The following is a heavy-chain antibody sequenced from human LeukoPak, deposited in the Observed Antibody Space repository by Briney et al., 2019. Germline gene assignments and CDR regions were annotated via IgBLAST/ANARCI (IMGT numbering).Heavy chain of an antibody. CDR2: ISWNSGSI. Sequence: GGSLRLSCAASGFTFSSYAMSWVRQAPGKGLEWVSGISWNSGSIGYADSVKGRFTISRDNAKNSLYLQMNSLRAEDTALYYCAKDIRSGWYNWFDPWGQGTLVTVSS. J-gene: IGHJ5*02. CDR1: GFTFSSYA. D-gene: IGHD6-19*01. CDR3: AKDIRSGWYNWFDP. V-gene: IGHV3-9*01.